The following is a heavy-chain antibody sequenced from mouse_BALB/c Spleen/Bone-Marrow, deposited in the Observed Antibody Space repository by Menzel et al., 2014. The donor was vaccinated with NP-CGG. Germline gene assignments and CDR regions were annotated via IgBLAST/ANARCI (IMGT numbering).Heavy chain of an antibody. CDR1: GFDFSRFW. Sequence: EVKLVESGGGLVQPGGSLKLSCAASGFDFSRFWMSWVRQAPGKGLQWIGEINPDSSTINYTPSLKDKFIISRDNAKNPLYLQMSKVRSEDTALYYCQRLGYCGGFAYWGQGTLVTVSA. V-gene: IGHV4-1*02. D-gene: IGHD2-2*01. CDR3: QRLGYCGGFAY. CDR2: INPDSSTI. J-gene: IGHJ3*01.